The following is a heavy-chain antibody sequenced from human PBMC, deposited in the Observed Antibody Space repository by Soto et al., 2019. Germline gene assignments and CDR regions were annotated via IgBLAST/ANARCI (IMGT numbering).Heavy chain of an antibody. CDR2: IYPGDSDT. CDR3: ATSSTAQYSSSWYRSDYYYGIDV. CDR1: GYSFTSYW. Sequence: GESLKTSCKGSGYSFTSYWIGRVRQMPGKGLERTGIIYPGDSDTRYSPSFQGQVTISADKSISTAYLQWSSLKASDTAMYYCATSSTAQYSSSWYRSDYYYGIDVWGQGTTVTVSS. V-gene: IGHV5-51*01. J-gene: IGHJ6*02. D-gene: IGHD6-13*01.